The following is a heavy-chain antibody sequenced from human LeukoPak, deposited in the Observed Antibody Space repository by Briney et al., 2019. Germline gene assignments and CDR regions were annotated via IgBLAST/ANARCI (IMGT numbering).Heavy chain of an antibody. V-gene: IGHV3-21*04. CDR2: ISSGGSYI. CDR1: GFTFSDYS. J-gene: IGHJ4*02. Sequence: GGSLTLSCTASGFTFSDYSVNWVRQAPGKGLEWVSSISSGGSYIYYAESVKGRFTISRDNSKNTLYLQMNSLRAEDTVVYYCAKVGGRYFDYWGQGTLVTVSS. D-gene: IGHD3-3*01. CDR3: AKVGGRYFDY.